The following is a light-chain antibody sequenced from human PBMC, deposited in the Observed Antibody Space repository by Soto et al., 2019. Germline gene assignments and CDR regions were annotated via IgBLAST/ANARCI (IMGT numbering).Light chain of an antibody. CDR3: RSYTSSSTYV. J-gene: IGLJ1*01. CDR2: EVT. Sequence: QSVLTQPASVSGSPGQSITISGTGTSSDVGCYNYVSWYQQHPGKSPKLMIYEVTNRPSGVSNRFSGSKSGNTASLTISGLQAEDEADYYCRSYTSSSTYVFGTGTKVTVL. V-gene: IGLV2-14*01. CDR1: SSDVGCYNY.